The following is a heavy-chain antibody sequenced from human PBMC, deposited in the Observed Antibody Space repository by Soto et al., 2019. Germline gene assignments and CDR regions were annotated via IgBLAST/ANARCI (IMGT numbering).Heavy chain of an antibody. D-gene: IGHD2-15*01. CDR1: GFTLSGSA. J-gene: IGHJ4*02. Sequence: EVQLVESGGGLVQPGGSLKLSCAASGFTLSGSAMHWVRQASGKGLEWVGRIRSKANSYATAYAASVKGRFTISRDDSKNTAYLQMNSLKTEDTAVYYCTRHDGGYCSGGSCPPFDYWGQGTLVTVSS. V-gene: IGHV3-73*01. CDR2: IRSKANSYAT. CDR3: TRHDGGYCSGGSCPPFDY.